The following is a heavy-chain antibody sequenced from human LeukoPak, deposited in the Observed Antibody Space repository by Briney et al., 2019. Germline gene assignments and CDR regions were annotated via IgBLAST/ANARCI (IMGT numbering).Heavy chain of an antibody. CDR2: AFQTGTT. Sequence: TASQTLSLTCVVSGGSVTHGGFSWTWIRQPPGKALEWIGYAFQTGTTKYNPSLKSRVTISVDTSKIQFSLKLSSVTAADTAVYYCASGGYYDILTGSFDFWGQGTLVTVSS. J-gene: IGHJ4*02. V-gene: IGHV4-30-2*05. D-gene: IGHD3-9*01. CDR3: ASGGYYDILTGSFDF. CDR1: GGSVTHGGFS.